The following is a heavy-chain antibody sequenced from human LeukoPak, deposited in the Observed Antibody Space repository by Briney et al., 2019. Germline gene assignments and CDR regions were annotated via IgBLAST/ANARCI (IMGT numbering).Heavy chain of an antibody. CDR1: GFTVSSNY. CDR3: ARASGYSGYDPFDY. V-gene: IGHV3-53*01. J-gene: IGHJ4*02. CDR2: IYSGGDT. Sequence: GGSLRLSCAASGFTVSSNYMSWVRQAPGKGLEWVSVIYSGGDTYYADSVKGRFTISRDNSKNTLYLQMNTLRAEDTAVYYCARASGYSGYDPFDYWGQGTLVTVSS. D-gene: IGHD5-12*01.